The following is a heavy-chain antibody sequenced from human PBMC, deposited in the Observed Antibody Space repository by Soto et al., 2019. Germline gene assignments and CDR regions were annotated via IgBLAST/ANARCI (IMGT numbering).Heavy chain of an antibody. CDR3: AKDLTVVPAAIGLNYYYYYGMDV. Sequence: GGSLRLSCAASGFTFSSYGMHWVRQAPGKWLEWVAVISYDGSNKYYADSVKGRFTISRDNSKDTLYLQINSLRAEDTAVYYCAKDLTVVPAAIGLNYYYYYGMDVWGQGXTVTVYS. CDR2: ISYDGSNK. J-gene: IGHJ6*02. D-gene: IGHD2-2*02. CDR1: GFTFSSYG. V-gene: IGHV3-30*18.